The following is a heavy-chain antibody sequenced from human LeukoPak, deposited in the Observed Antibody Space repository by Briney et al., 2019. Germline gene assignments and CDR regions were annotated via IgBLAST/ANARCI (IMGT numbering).Heavy chain of an antibody. Sequence: PGGSLRLSCAASGFTFSTYWMTCVRQAPGKGLEWVASINQDGSEIFYVDSVRGRFTISRDNAKNSLYLQMNSLRAEDTAVYYCARDPYYYDSSGYYGEGFDYWGQGTLVTVSS. D-gene: IGHD3-22*01. CDR2: INQDGSEI. V-gene: IGHV3-7*05. CDR3: ARDPYYYDSSGYYGEGFDY. J-gene: IGHJ4*02. CDR1: GFTFSTYW.